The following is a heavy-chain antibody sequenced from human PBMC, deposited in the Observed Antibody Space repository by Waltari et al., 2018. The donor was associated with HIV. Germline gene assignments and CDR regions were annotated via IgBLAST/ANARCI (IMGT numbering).Heavy chain of an antibody. V-gene: IGHV1-2*02. J-gene: IGHJ4*02. Sequence: QVQLVQSGAEVKKPGASVKVSCKASGYTFTGYYMHWVRQAPGQGLEWMGWINPNRGGTNYAQKFQGRVTMTRDTSISTAYMELSRLRSDDTAVYYCARSGRVTTVTTVSYYWGQGTLVTVSS. D-gene: IGHD4-17*01. CDR3: ARSGRVTTVTTVSYY. CDR2: INPNRGGT. CDR1: GYTFTGYY.